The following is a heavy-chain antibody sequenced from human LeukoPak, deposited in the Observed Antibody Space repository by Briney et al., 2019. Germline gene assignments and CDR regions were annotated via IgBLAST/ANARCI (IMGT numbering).Heavy chain of an antibody. CDR3: ARDFLEDTQ. CDR1: GFTFSLYN. D-gene: IGHD2-15*01. V-gene: IGHV3-48*01. J-gene: IGHJ4*02. Sequence: PGGSLRLSCTASGFTFSLYNMNWVRQAPGKGLEWLSYISTTSTTIHYADSVRGRFTISRDNAKNSLYLQMNSLRAEDTAVYYSARDFLEDTQWGQGTLVTVSS. CDR2: ISTTSTTI.